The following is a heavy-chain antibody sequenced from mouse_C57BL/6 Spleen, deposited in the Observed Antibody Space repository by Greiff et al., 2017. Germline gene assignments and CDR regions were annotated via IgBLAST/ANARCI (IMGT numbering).Heavy chain of an antibody. CDR2: ISDGGSYT. J-gene: IGHJ4*01. V-gene: IGHV5-4*01. CDR1: GFTFSSYA. CDR3: ARDYGSTYYAMDY. Sequence: EVKLVESGGGLVKPGGSLKLSCAASGFTFSSYAMSWVRQTPEKRLEWVATISDGGSYTYYPDNVEGRFTISRDNAKNNLYLQMSHLKSEDTAMYYCARDYGSTYYAMDYWGQGTSVTVSS. D-gene: IGHD1-1*01.